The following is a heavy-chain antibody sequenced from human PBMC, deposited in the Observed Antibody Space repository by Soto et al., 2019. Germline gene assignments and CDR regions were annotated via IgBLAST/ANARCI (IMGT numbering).Heavy chain of an antibody. V-gene: IGHV2-5*02. Sequence: QITLKESGPTLVKPTQTLTLTCTFSGFSLTTDRVGVGWIRQPPGEALEWLAVIYWDDSKTYRPSLESRLTITKDPSKTPVALTLTNMDSLDTATYYSAHAYGGRSLYWGPGTLLTVPS. D-gene: IGHD1-26*01. CDR2: IYWDDSK. CDR3: AHAYGGRSLY. J-gene: IGHJ4*02. CDR1: GFSLTTDRVG.